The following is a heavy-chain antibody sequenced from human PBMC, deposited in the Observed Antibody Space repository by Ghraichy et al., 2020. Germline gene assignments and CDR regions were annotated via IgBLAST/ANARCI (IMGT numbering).Heavy chain of an antibody. Sequence: GALRLSCAASGFTFSSYAMSWVRQAPGKGLEWVSAISGSGGSTYYADSVKGRFTISRDNSKNTLYLQMNSLRAEDTAVYYCAKDPLVIYYYGSGSHFDYWGQGTLVTVSS. CDR1: GFTFSSYA. CDR3: AKDPLVIYYYGSGSHFDY. CDR2: ISGSGGST. V-gene: IGHV3-23*01. J-gene: IGHJ4*02. D-gene: IGHD3-10*01.